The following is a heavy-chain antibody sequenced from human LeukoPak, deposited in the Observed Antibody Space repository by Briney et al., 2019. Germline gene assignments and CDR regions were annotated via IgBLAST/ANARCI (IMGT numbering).Heavy chain of an antibody. CDR2: INPNGGGT. D-gene: IGHD3-16*01. J-gene: IGHJ4*02. CDR3: VGGGSLVFGVLND. CDR1: GYTFTNYY. V-gene: IGHV1-2*02. Sequence: ASVKVSCKASGYTFTNYYIHWVRQAPGQGLQWMGWINPNGGGTNYAQKFQGRVTITSDTSITTAYMDVSRLRYDETAMCICVGGGSLVFGVLNDWGQGTLVTVSS.